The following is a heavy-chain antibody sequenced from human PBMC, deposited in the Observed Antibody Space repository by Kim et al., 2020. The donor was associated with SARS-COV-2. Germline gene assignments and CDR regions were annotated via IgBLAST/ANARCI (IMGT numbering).Heavy chain of an antibody. CDR2: FFVYNATS. CDR1: GYSFTTYL. D-gene: IGHD2-21*01. Sequence: ASVKVSCMASGYSFTTYLLTWVRQAPGPGLLWLRFFFVYNATSQYAQKFQGRVTMTTEISTNTAYMEMRILRSDDSAMYYSARLQGCGGDCDAFDVWGQGTMVTVSS. J-gene: IGHJ3*01. V-gene: IGHV1-18*01. CDR3: ARLQGCGGDCDAFDV.